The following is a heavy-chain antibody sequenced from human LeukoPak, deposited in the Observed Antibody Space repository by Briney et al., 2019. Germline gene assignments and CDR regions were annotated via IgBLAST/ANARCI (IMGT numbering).Heavy chain of an antibody. CDR3: AREFYFDY. J-gene: IGHJ4*02. Sequence: GGSLRLSCAASGFSFSSYSINWVRQAPGKGLEWVSSISSSSVHKYYADSAKGRFTISRDNAKNSLYLQMNSLRAEDTAIYYCAREFYFDYWGQGTLVTVSS. CDR2: ISSSSVHK. CDR1: GFSFSSYS. V-gene: IGHV3-21*01.